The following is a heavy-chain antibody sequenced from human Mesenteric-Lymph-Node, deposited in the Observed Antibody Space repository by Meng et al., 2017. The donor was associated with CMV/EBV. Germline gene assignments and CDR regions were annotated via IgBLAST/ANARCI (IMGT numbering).Heavy chain of an antibody. J-gene: IGHJ4*02. CDR1: GGSINDYY. Sequence: SETLSLTCTVSGGSINDYYLSWIRQPPGKGLEWIGYIYYSGYTSYNPSLKSRVIISLGTSKNQFSLELSSVSAADTAVYYCAKPEHPTYYDFWSGYSMTNITPDYWGQGTLVTVSS. V-gene: IGHV4-59*08. CDR3: AKPEHPTYYDFWSGYSMTNITPDY. D-gene: IGHD3-3*01. CDR2: IYYSGYT.